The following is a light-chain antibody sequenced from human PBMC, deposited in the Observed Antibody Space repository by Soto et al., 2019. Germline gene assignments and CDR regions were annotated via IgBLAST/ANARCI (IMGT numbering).Light chain of an antibody. CDR2: AAS. V-gene: IGKV1-12*01. J-gene: IGKJ3*01. CDR3: HQASSFPYT. Sequence: DIQMTQSPSSVSASVGDTINITCRASHDIKKWLAWYQQKPGKAPKVLIYAASNLESGVSPRFSGSGAGTEFSLTIISLQTEDFATYFCHQASSFPYTFGPGTKVDIK. CDR1: HDIKKW.